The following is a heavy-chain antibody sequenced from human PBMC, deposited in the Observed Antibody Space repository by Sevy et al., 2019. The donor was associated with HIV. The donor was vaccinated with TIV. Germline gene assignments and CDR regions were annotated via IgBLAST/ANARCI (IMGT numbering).Heavy chain of an antibody. Sequence: GGSLRLSCAASGFAFTRAWMSWVRQAPGKGLEWVGRIKSKIDGGTIDYAAPVKGRLTISRDDSKNTLYLQMNSLKTEDTAVYYCSTDPIIVLLVTDGMDVWGQGTTVTVSS. J-gene: IGHJ6*02. CDR2: IKSKIDGGTI. CDR3: STDPIIVLLVTDGMDV. CDR1: GFAFTRAW. V-gene: IGHV3-15*01. D-gene: IGHD2-8*02.